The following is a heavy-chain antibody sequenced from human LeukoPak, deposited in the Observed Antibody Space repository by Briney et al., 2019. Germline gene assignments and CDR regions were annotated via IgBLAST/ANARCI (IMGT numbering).Heavy chain of an antibody. V-gene: IGHV1-46*01. CDR1: GYTFTSYY. J-gene: IGHJ4*02. CDR2: INPSGGST. Sequence: ASVKVSCKASGYTFTSYYMHWVRQAPGQGLEWMGIINPSGGSTSYAQKFQGRVTVTRDTSTSTVYMELSSLRSEDTAVYYCARAGYGDYGIDYWGQGTLVTVSS. D-gene: IGHD4-17*01. CDR3: ARAGYGDYGIDY.